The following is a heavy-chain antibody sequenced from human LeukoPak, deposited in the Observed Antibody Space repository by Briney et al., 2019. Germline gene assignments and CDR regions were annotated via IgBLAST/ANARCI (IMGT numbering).Heavy chain of an antibody. CDR1: GYTFTSYG. Sequence: ASVKVSCKASGYTFTSYGISWVRQAPGQGLEWMGWISAYNGNTNYAQKLQGRVTMTTDTSTSTAYMELRSLRSDDTAVYYCARDSRSYSSGWYRGDFDYWGQGTLVTVSS. D-gene: IGHD6-19*01. J-gene: IGHJ4*02. CDR2: ISAYNGNT. V-gene: IGHV1-18*01. CDR3: ARDSRSYSSGWYRGDFDY.